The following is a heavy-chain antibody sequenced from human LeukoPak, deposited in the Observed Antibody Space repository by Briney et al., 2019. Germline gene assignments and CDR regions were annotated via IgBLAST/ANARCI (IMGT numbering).Heavy chain of an antibody. Sequence: PGGSLRLSCSASGFTFSSYAMHWVRQAPGKGLEYVSAISSNGGSTYYADSVKGRFTISRDNSKNTLYLQMSSLRAEDTAVYYCVKSHVLRYFDWLQNYFDYWGQGTLVTVSS. D-gene: IGHD3-9*01. J-gene: IGHJ4*02. CDR2: ISSNGGST. V-gene: IGHV3-64D*06. CDR3: VKSHVLRYFDWLQNYFDY. CDR1: GFTFSSYA.